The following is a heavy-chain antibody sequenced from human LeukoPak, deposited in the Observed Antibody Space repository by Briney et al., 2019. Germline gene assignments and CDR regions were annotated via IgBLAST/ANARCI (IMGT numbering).Heavy chain of an antibody. CDR1: GGSVSSGSYY. D-gene: IGHD1-20*01. Sequence: SETLSLTCTVSGGSVSSGSYYWSWIRQPPGKELEWIGYIYYSGSTNYNPPLKSRVTISVDTSKNQFSLKLSSVTAADTAVYYCAREVKQWSITGHFDYWGQGTLVTVSS. V-gene: IGHV4-61*01. CDR2: IYYSGST. CDR3: AREVKQWSITGHFDY. J-gene: IGHJ4*02.